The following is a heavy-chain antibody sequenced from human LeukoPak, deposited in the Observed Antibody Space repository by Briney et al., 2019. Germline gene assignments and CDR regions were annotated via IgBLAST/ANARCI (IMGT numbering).Heavy chain of an antibody. V-gene: IGHV3-23*01. CDR1: GFTFSSYA. Sequence: ESGGSLRLSCAASGFTFSSYAMSWVRQAPGKGLEWVSAISGSGGSTYYADSVKGRLTISRDNSKNTLYLQMNSLRAEDTAVYYCATRLVVVIANNWFDPGAREPWSPSPQ. D-gene: IGHD2-21*01. J-gene: IGHJ5*02. CDR2: ISGSGGST. CDR3: ATRLVVVIANNWFDP.